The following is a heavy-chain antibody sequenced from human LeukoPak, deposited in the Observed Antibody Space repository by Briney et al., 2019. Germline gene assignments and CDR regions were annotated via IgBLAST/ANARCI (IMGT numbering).Heavy chain of an antibody. CDR3: AKGRITMVRGVDGMDV. D-gene: IGHD3-10*01. CDR1: GFTFSSYA. CDR2: ISGSGGST. J-gene: IGHJ6*02. Sequence: GGSLRLSCAASGFTFSSYAMSWVRQAPGKGLERVSAISGSGGSTYYADSVKGRFTISRDNSKNTLYLQMNSLRAEDTAVYYCAKGRITMVRGVDGMDVWGQGTTVTVSS. V-gene: IGHV3-23*01.